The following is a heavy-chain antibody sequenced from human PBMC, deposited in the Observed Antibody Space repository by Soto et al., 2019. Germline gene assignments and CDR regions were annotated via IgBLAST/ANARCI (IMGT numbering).Heavy chain of an antibody. V-gene: IGHV4-59*01. J-gene: IGHJ6*02. CDR1: GGSISSYY. D-gene: IGHD4-4*01. CDR2: ISYSGST. CDR3: ARGAGSNYYYFYALDV. Sequence: QVQLQESGPGLVKPSETLSLTCTVSGGSISSYYWSWIRQPPGKGLEWIGYISYSGSTNYNPSLKSRVTISVDTSTNQFSLKLSSVTASDTAVYYCARGAGSNYYYFYALDVWGQGTTVTVSS.